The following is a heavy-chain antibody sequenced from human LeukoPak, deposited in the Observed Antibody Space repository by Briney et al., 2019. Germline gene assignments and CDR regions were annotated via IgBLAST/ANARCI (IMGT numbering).Heavy chain of an antibody. V-gene: IGHV3-7*01. Sequence: GGSLRLSCAASGFTFSSYWMSWVRQAPGKGLEWVANIKQDGSEKYYVDSVKGRFTISRDNAKNSLYLQMNSLRAEDTAVYYCARLVVTVPPRRMFDYWGQGTLVTVSS. CDR3: ARLVVTVPPRRMFDY. J-gene: IGHJ4*02. CDR2: IKQDGSEK. CDR1: GFTFSSYW. D-gene: IGHD2-21*02.